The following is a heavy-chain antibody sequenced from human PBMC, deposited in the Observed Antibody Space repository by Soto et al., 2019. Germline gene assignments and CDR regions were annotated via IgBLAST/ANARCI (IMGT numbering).Heavy chain of an antibody. CDR2: IIANIGKT. CDR3: ARVDYSGYDLGSWIDP. D-gene: IGHD5-12*01. CDR1: GGTTSSYT. Sequence: GASVKVSCKVSGGTTSSYTIGWVRQAPGQGLEWMGNIIANIGKTNYAQKLQDRVTMTTDTSTSTAYMELSSLRSEDTAVYYCARVDYSGYDLGSWIDPRGQGTLVTVSS. J-gene: IGHJ5*02. V-gene: IGHV1-18*01.